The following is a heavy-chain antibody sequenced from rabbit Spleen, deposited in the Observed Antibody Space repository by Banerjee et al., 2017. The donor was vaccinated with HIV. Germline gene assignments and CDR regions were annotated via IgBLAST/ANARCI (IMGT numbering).Heavy chain of an antibody. CDR1: GVSFSTDHY. Sequence: EQLEESGGGLVKPEGSLTLTCKASGVSFSTDHYMCWVRQAPGKGLEWIACIEGGSSAFSYFASWAKGRFTISKTSSTTVTLQMTSLTAADTATYFCARDSGSSFSSYGMDLWGPGTLVTVS. D-gene: IGHD8-1*01. V-gene: IGHV1S45*01. CDR2: IEGGSSAFS. CDR3: ARDSGSSFSSYGMDL. J-gene: IGHJ6*01.